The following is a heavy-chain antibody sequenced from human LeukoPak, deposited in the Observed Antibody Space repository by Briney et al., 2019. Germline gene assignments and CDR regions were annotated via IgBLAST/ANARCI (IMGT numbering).Heavy chain of an antibody. CDR2: IYTSGST. V-gene: IGHV4-4*07. CDR1: GGSISSYY. D-gene: IGHD6-13*01. CDR3: SRGARTAAGTFYFDY. Sequence: SETLSLTCSVSGGSISSYYWNWIRQPAGKGLEWIGRIYTSGSTNYNPSLKSRVTMSVDTSKNQFSLKLSSVTAADTAVYYCSRGARTAAGTFYFDYWGQGTLATVSS. J-gene: IGHJ4*02.